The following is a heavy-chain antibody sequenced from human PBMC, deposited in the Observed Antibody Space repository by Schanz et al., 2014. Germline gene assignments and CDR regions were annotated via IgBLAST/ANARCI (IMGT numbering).Heavy chain of an antibody. J-gene: IGHJ4*02. CDR3: AKEKEEVAADGSFFDY. Sequence: EVQLLESGGGLVQPGGSLRLSCIGSGFTFRSYALGWVRQAPGKGLEWVSLVSASGGGPFYADSVRGRFTISRDNSKNTVNLQMNSLRAEDTAVYYCAKEKEEVAADGSFFDYWGQGTLVTVSS. CDR1: GFTFRSYA. V-gene: IGHV3-23*01. CDR2: VSASGGGP. D-gene: IGHD6-13*01.